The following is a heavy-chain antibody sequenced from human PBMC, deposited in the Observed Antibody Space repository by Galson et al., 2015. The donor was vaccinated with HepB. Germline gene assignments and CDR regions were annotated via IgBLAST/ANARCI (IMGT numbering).Heavy chain of an antibody. D-gene: IGHD5-24*01. CDR2: TYYRSKWNN. V-gene: IGHV6-1*01. CDR1: GDSVSSNSSL. Sequence: CAISGDSVSSNSSLWNWIRQSPSRGLEWLGRTYYRSKWNNDYGVSVKSRISITSDTSKNHFSLQLNSVTPEDTAVYFCARVLRLRKGYKSPFDYWGQGTPVTVSS. CDR3: ARVLRLRKGYKSPFDY. J-gene: IGHJ4*02.